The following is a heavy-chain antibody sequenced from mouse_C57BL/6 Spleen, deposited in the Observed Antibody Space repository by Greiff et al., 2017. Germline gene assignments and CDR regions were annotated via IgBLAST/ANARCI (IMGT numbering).Heavy chain of an antibody. V-gene: IGHV1-55*01. CDR2: IYPGSGST. D-gene: IGHD1-1*01. CDR1: GYTFTSYW. CDR3: AREGYGSSYVGAY. J-gene: IGHJ3*01. Sequence: VQLQQPGAELVKPGASVKMSCTASGYTFTSYWITWVKQRPGPGLEWIGDIYPGSGSTTYNEKFKSKATLTVDTSSSTAYMQLSSLTSEDSAVYYCAREGYGSSYVGAYWGQGTLVTVSA.